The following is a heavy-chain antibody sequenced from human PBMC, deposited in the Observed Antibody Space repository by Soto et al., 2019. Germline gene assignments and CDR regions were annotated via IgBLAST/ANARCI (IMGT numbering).Heavy chain of an antibody. Sequence: GSLRLSCEASDYTFPTYSMIWVRQAPGQGLEWVAYISYDSETTSYADSVKGRFTISRDDAKNSLFLQMDNLRDEDSAVYFCARLYYDYVWGQGTTVTVSS. V-gene: IGHV3-48*02. CDR1: DYTFPTYS. CDR2: ISYDSETT. CDR3: ARLYYDYV. D-gene: IGHD3-16*01. J-gene: IGHJ6*02.